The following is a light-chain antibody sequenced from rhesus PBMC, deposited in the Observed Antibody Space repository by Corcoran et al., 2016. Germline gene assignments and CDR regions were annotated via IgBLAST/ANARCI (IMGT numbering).Light chain of an antibody. V-gene: IGKV2-78*01. J-gene: IGKJ2*01. Sequence: DIVMTQTPLSLPVTPGEPASISCRSSQSLLHSDGYTYLDWYLQKPGQSPQLLISLGSKRASGVPVRFSDSGSGTYFTLKISRVEAEDVGVYYCMQGTQLPYSFGQGTKVEIK. CDR3: MQGTQLPYS. CDR2: LGS. CDR1: QSLLHSDGYTY.